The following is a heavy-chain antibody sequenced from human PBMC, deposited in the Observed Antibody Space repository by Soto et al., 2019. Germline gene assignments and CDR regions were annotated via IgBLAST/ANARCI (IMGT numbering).Heavy chain of an antibody. Sequence: ASVKVSCKASGGTFSSYAISWVRQAPGQGLEWMGGIIPIFGTANYAQKFQGRVTITADESTSTAYMELSSLRSEDTAVYYCASDYSNYVSYYYGMDVWGQGTTVTVSS. D-gene: IGHD4-4*01. V-gene: IGHV1-69*13. CDR2: IIPIFGTA. CDR3: ASDYSNYVSYYYGMDV. J-gene: IGHJ6*02. CDR1: GGTFSSYA.